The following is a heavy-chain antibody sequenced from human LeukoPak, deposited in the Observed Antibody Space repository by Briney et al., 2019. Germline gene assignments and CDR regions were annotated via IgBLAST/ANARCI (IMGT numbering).Heavy chain of an antibody. D-gene: IGHD2/OR15-2a*01. V-gene: IGHV4-30-2*02. CDR1: GGSISSGGYY. CDR3: ARWYCSSTTCYHMDV. Sequence: SQTLSLTCTVSGGSISSGGYYWSWIRQPPGKGLEWIGYIYHSGSTYYNLSLKSRVTISVDRSKNQFSLNLSSVTAVDTAVYYCARWYCSSTTCYHMDVWGKGTTVTVSS. J-gene: IGHJ6*03. CDR2: IYHSGST.